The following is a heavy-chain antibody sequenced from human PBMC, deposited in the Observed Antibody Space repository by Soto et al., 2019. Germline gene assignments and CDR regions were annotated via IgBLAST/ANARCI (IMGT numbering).Heavy chain of an antibody. D-gene: IGHD3-22*01. CDR3: ARQKRINYYDSSGLIDY. CDR2: IYYSGST. Sequence: KPSETLSLTCTVSGGSISSSSYYWGWIRQPPGKGLEWIGSIYYSGSTYYNPSLKSRVTISVDTSKNQFSLKLSSVTAADTAVYYCARQKRINYYDSSGLIDYWGQGTLVTVSS. J-gene: IGHJ4*02. CDR1: GGSISSSSYY. V-gene: IGHV4-39*01.